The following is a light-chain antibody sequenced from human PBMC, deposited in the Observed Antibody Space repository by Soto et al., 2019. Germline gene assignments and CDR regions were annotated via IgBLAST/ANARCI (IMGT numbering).Light chain of an antibody. V-gene: IGKV1-39*01. CDR3: QQSYSFPRT. J-gene: IGKJ1*01. Sequence: DIQMTHSPSSRSSSVGYVFTMTCRASLTLVSYLNLYQQKPGTPPNLLIYSASTLQSGVPSRFIGSGSGTDFSLTISSLQPEDFATYYCQQSYSFPRTFGRGTKVDIK. CDR1: LTLVSY. CDR2: SAS.